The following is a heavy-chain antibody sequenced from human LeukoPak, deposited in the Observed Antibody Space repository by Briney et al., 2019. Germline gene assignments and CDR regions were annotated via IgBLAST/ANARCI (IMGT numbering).Heavy chain of an antibody. V-gene: IGHV3-74*03. CDR2: INIDGSEA. D-gene: IGHD3-3*01. J-gene: IGHJ4*02. CDR3: ARGTFFWRGVDY. CDR1: GFTVSSNY. Sequence: PGGSLRLSCAASGFTVSSNYMSWVRQAPGKGLVWVSRINIDGSEAKYADSVKDRVTISRDNAKNTLYLQMNSLRAEDMALYYCARGTFFWRGVDYWGQGTLVTVSS.